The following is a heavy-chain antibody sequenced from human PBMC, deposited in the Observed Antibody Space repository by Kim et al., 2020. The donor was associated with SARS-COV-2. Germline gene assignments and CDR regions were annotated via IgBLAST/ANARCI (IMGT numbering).Heavy chain of an antibody. V-gene: IGHV3-74*01. CDR1: GFTFNGYW. J-gene: IGHJ4*02. CDR2: INSDGSRT. D-gene: IGHD3-10*01. Sequence: GGSLRLSCAASGFTFNGYWMHWVRQAPGKGLVWVSRINSDGSRTTYADSVKGRFTISRDNAKNTLYLQMNSLRAEDTAVYYCARVWFGELFPFDYWGQGT. CDR3: ARVWFGELFPFDY.